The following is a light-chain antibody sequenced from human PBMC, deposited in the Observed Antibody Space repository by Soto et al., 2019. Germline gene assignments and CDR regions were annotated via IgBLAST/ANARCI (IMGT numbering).Light chain of an antibody. CDR2: GAS. V-gene: IGKV1-39*01. CDR3: QQSQQSYSSPLT. Sequence: DIQMTQPPSSLSAYVGDRVTVTCRASHSISNYLNWYQQKPGKAPKLLIYGASTLQSGVPSRFSGSGSGTDFTLTISSLQPEDFATYYCQQSQQSYSSPLTFGGGTKVDI. CDR1: HSISNY. J-gene: IGKJ4*01.